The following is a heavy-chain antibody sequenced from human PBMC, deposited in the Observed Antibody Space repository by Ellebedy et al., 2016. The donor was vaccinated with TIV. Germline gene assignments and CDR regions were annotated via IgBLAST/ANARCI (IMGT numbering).Heavy chain of an antibody. CDR3: AKGRGGGSDTSAPRYYFDY. D-gene: IGHD3-22*01. CDR2: ISSTGSRT. V-gene: IGHV3-23*01. Sequence: GESLKISCAASGFTFSSYAMSWVRQAPGKGLEWVSTISSTGSRTYYADSVEGRFIISRDNSKKTLYLQMISLRAEDTAVYYCAKGRGGGSDTSAPRYYFDYWGLGTLVTVSS. CDR1: GFTFSSYA. J-gene: IGHJ4*02.